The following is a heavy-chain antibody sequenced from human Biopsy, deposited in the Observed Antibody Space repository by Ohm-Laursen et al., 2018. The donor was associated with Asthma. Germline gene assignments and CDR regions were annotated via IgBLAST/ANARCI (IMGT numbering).Heavy chain of an antibody. D-gene: IGHD3-22*01. V-gene: IGHV4-31*03. J-gene: IGHJ4*02. CDR2: TYYSGST. CDR3: ARAQDYYDSRGYYRSFDY. Sequence: SQTLSLTCTVSYRSITSGGYYWTWIRQHPGKGLEWIGFTYYSGSTYYNPSLKSRVSISIDTSKNQFSLKLSSVPAADTVVYYFARAQDYYDSRGYYRSFDYWGQGTLVTVAS. CDR1: YRSITSGGYY.